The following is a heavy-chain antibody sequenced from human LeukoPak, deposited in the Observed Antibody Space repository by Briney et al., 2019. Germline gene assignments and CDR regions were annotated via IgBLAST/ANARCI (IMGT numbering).Heavy chain of an antibody. V-gene: IGHV3-53*01. Sequence: GGSLRLSCAASGFTVSSNYMSWVRQAPGKGLEWVSVIYSGGTTYYADSVKGRFTISRDNSKNTLYLQMNSLRAEDTAVYYCASGAGGYSGSYYTFDYWGQGTLVTVSA. D-gene: IGHD1-26*01. J-gene: IGHJ4*02. CDR2: IYSGGTT. CDR1: GFTVSSNY. CDR3: ASGAGGYSGSYYTFDY.